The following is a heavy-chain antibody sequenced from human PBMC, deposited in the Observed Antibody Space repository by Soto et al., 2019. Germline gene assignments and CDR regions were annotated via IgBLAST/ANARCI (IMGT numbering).Heavy chain of an antibody. CDR1: GFAFSSFG. J-gene: IGHJ4*02. V-gene: IGHV3-33*01. Sequence: QVQLVESGGGVVQPGTSLRLSCVASGFAFSSFGMHWVRQAPGKGLEWVAIIWYAGSDKYYGDSVKGRFTISRDNSKNTLFLQMNSRRAEDTAVYHCAFGNLSYYFDYWGQGTPVTVSS. D-gene: IGHD3-16*01. CDR3: AFGNLSYYFDY. CDR2: IWYAGSDK.